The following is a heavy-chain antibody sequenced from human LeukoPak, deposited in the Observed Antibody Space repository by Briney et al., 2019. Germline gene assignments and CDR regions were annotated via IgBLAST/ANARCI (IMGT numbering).Heavy chain of an antibody. D-gene: IGHD4-23*01. CDR3: ASQGRWSLSGLFDY. J-gene: IGHJ4*02. CDR2: IYYSGST. CDR1: GGSISSSSYY. V-gene: IGHV4-39*01. Sequence: PSETLSLTCTVSGGSISSSSYYWGWIRQPPGKGLEWIGSIYYSGSTYYNPSLKSRVTKSADTSKNQFSLKLSSVTAADTAVYYCASQGRWSLSGLFDYWGQGTLVTVSS.